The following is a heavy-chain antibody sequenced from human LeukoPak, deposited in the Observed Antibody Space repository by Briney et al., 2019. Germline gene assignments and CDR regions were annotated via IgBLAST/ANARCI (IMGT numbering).Heavy chain of an antibody. CDR2: VSTYNDNT. CDR1: GYTFSNYG. V-gene: IGHV1-18*01. CDR3: ARGPHQHWPLGQF. Sequence: GASVKVSCKASGYTFSNYGISWVRQAPGQGLEWMGWVSTYNDNTYYAQKFQGRVTMTTDTSTSTAYMELRSLRSDDTAVYYCARGPHQHWPLGQFWGQGSLVTVSS. J-gene: IGHJ4*02. D-gene: IGHD2-2*01.